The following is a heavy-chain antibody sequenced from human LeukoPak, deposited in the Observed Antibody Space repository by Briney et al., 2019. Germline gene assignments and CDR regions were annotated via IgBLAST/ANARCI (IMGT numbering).Heavy chain of an antibody. J-gene: IGHJ6*03. Sequence: GESLKISCKGFGFSFTNYWIGWVRQMPGKGLEWMGIIYPGDSDTRYSPSFEGQVTISADKSISTAYLQWSSLKASDTAMYYCARHSADIVVVPAAIPSYYYYMDVWGKGTTVTVSS. V-gene: IGHV5-51*01. D-gene: IGHD2-2*01. CDR2: IYPGDSDT. CDR3: ARHSADIVVVPAAIPSYYYYMDV. CDR1: GFSFTNYW.